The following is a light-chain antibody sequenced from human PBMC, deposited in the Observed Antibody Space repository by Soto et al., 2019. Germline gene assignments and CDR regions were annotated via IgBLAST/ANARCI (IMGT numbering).Light chain of an antibody. V-gene: IGLV2-8*01. CDR1: SSDVGGYNY. CDR3: TSYAGGNNV. J-gene: IGLJ1*01. CDR2: EVN. Sequence: QSALTQPPSASGSPGQSVTNSCTGTSSDVGGYNYVSWHQQHPGKVPKLMVYEVNKRPSGVPDRFSGSKSGNTASLTVSGLQAEDEADYYCTSYAGGNNVFGTGTKVTVL.